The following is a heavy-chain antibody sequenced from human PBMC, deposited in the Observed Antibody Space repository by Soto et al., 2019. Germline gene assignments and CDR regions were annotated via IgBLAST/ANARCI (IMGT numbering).Heavy chain of an antibody. D-gene: IGHD3-10*01. V-gene: IGHV4-28*01. CDR1: GYSISSSNW. CDR2: IYYSGST. J-gene: IGHJ5*02. Sequence: SETLSLTCAVSGYSISSSNWWGWIRQPPGKGLEWIGYIYYSGSTYYNPSLKSRVTMSVDTSKNQFSLKLSSVTAVDTAVYYCARSPYYYGSGLFDPWGQGTLVTVSS. CDR3: ARSPYYYGSGLFDP.